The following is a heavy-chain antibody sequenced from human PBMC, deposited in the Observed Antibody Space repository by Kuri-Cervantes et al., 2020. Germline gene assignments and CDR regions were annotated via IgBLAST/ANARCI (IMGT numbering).Heavy chain of an antibody. Sequence: LSLTCAASGFTFDDYAMHWVRQAPGKGLEWVSGIGTSDNSIYYVDSVKGRFTISRDNSKNTVSLQMNGLRAEDTAVYYCARGQQLIHGLNWFDPWGQGTLVTVSS. D-gene: IGHD6-13*01. CDR2: IGTSDNSI. V-gene: IGHV3-9*01. CDR3: ARGQQLIHGLNWFDP. J-gene: IGHJ5*02. CDR1: GFTFDDYA.